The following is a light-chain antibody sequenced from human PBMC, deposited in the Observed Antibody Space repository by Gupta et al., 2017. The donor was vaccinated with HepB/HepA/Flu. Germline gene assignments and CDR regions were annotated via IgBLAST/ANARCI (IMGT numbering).Light chain of an antibody. V-gene: IGLV1-40*01. Sequence: QSVLTQPPSVSGAPGQRVSLSCTGSNSNIGAGFDVHWYQQLPGTAPKLLIYANNNRPSGVPDRFSGSKSGTSASLAITGLQAEDEADYYCQSFDRGLSTWSFGGGTRLTVL. J-gene: IGLJ2*01. CDR2: ANN. CDR1: NSNIGAGFD. CDR3: QSFDRGLSTWS.